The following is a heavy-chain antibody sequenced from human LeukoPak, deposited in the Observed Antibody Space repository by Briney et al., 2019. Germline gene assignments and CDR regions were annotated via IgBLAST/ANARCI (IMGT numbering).Heavy chain of an antibody. Sequence: PGGSLRLSCAASGFTFSTFEFNWVRQAPGKGLEWVSYISDSGSTIYYANSVKGRFTISRDNAKNSLYLQMNSLRDEDTAIYYCAREAGHCGGDCYDYWGQETLVTVSS. D-gene: IGHD2-21*02. J-gene: IGHJ4*02. V-gene: IGHV3-48*03. CDR2: ISDSGSTI. CDR3: AREAGHCGGDCYDY. CDR1: GFTFSTFE.